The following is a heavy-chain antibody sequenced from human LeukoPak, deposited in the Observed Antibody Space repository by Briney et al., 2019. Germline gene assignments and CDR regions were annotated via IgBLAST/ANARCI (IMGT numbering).Heavy chain of an antibody. D-gene: IGHD2-8*01. J-gene: IGHJ5*02. V-gene: IGHV1-69*13. Sequence: SVKVSCKASGGTFSSYAISWVRQAPGQGLEWMGGIIPIFGTANYAQKFQGRVTITADESTSTAYMELSSLRSEDTAVYYCARVLRGEVGYCTNGVCYHNWFDPWGQGILVTVSS. CDR3: ARVLRGEVGYCTNGVCYHNWFDP. CDR1: GGTFSSYA. CDR2: IIPIFGTA.